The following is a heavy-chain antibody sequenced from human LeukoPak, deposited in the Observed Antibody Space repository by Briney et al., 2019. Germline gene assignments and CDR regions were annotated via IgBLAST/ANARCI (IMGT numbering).Heavy chain of an antibody. Sequence: PSETLSLACTVSGGSISSDDYYWSWIRQHPGKSLEWLGYISYSGSTYYYPSLKSQVVISLDSSKNQVSLNLTSVTAADTAVYYCARDRRYNYYDSSGFYPLYYLDYWGQGTLVTVSS. CDR1: GGSISSDDYY. D-gene: IGHD3-22*01. CDR3: ARDRRYNYYDSSGFYPLYYLDY. CDR2: ISYSGST. J-gene: IGHJ4*02. V-gene: IGHV4-31*01.